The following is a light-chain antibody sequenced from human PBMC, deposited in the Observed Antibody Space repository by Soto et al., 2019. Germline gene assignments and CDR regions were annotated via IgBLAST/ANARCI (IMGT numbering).Light chain of an antibody. CDR1: QSVRDSH. CDR3: EQYDNQQWT. Sequence: EIVLTQSPGTLSSSPGGRVTLSCRASQSVRDSHLAWFQQKPGQAPRLLIYVASRRATGIPDRFSGSGSGTEFTLTISRLEPEDVAVYYCEQYDNQQWTFGQGTKVEIK. V-gene: IGKV3-20*01. J-gene: IGKJ1*01. CDR2: VAS.